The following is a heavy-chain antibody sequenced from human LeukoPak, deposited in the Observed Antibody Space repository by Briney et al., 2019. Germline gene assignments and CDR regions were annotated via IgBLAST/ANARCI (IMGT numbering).Heavy chain of an antibody. CDR2: ISSSGNTI. CDR1: GFTFSSYT. CDR3: ARQDCSGGSCYSIPFDY. Sequence: GGSLRLSCAASGFTFSSYTMNWVRQAPGKGLEWVSYISSSGNTIYYADSVKGRFTISRDNARNSLYLQMHSLRDEDTAVYYCARQDCSGGSCYSIPFDYWGQGTLVTASS. J-gene: IGHJ4*02. D-gene: IGHD2-15*01. V-gene: IGHV3-48*02.